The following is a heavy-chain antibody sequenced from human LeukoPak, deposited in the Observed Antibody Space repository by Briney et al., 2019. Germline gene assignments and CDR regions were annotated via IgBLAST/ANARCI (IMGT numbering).Heavy chain of an antibody. CDR2: IYYSGST. J-gene: IGHJ4*02. CDR1: GDSLGRYY. D-gene: IGHD7-27*01. Sequence: SETLSLTCNVSGDSLGRYYWSWIRQPPGKGLEWIGYIYYSGSTNYNPSLKSRVTISVNTSKNQFSLKLRSVTAADTAVYYCARDLGNWGWNDFWGQGTLVIVSS. CDR3: ARDLGNWGWNDF. V-gene: IGHV4-59*12.